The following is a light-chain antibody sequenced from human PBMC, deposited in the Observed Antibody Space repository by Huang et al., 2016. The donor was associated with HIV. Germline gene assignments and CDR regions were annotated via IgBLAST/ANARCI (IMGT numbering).Light chain of an antibody. Sequence: EMVMTQSPATLSVSPGERATPSCRASQSVRNNFLAWYQQKPGQSPRLLIYSASTRATGIPARFSGSGSGTEFTLTISSLQSEDFAVYYCQLHSSWPLTFGGGTKVEIK. CDR1: QSVRNNF. CDR3: QLHSSWPLT. CDR2: SAS. J-gene: IGKJ4*01. V-gene: IGKV3-15*01.